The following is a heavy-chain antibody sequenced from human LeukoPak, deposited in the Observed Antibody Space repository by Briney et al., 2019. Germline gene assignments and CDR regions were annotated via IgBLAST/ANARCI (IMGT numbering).Heavy chain of an antibody. CDR3: AKADYYADHLFDY. Sequence: GGSLRLSCAASGFTFSSYRINWVRQAPGKGLEWVSSISSSSSYIYYADSVKGRFTISRDNARNSLYLQMNSLRAEDTAVYYCAKADYYADHLFDYWGQGTLVTVSS. J-gene: IGHJ4*02. V-gene: IGHV3-21*04. D-gene: IGHD3-10*01. CDR2: ISSSSSYI. CDR1: GFTFSSYR.